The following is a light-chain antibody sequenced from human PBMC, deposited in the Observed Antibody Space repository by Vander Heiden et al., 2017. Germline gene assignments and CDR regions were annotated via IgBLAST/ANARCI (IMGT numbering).Light chain of an antibody. V-gene: IGLV3-21*02. CDR3: QVWDSSSDQYV. J-gene: IGLJ1*01. CDR2: DDS. Sequence: SYVLTQPPSVSVAPGQTARIPCGGDNIGSKSVHWYQQKPGQAPVLGRYDDSDRPSGIPERFSGSNSGNTATLTISRVEAGDEADYYCQVWDSSSDQYVFGTGTKVTVL. CDR1: NIGSKS.